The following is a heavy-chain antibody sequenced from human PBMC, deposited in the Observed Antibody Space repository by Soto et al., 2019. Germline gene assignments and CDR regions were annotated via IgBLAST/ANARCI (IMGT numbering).Heavy chain of an antibody. J-gene: IGHJ6*03. CDR3: ARSNWDYGDYGPEGYYYYYMDV. D-gene: IGHD4-17*01. CDR1: GGSISSYY. V-gene: IGHV4-59*01. CDR2: IYYSGST. Sequence: SETLSLTCTVSGGSISSYYWSWIRQPPGKGLEWIGYIYYSGSTNYNPSLKSRVTISVDTSKNQFSLKLSSVTAADTAVYYCARSNWDYGDYGPEGYYYYYMDVWGKGTTVTVSS.